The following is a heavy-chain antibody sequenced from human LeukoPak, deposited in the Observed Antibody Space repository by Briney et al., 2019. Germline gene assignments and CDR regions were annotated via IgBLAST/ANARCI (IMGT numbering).Heavy chain of an antibody. CDR2: INPNSGGT. V-gene: IGHV1-2*02. CDR1: GYTFTGYY. Sequence: ASVKVSCKASGYTFTGYYMHWVRQAPGQGLEWMGWINPNSGGTNYAQKFQGRVTMTRDTSISTAYMKLSRLRSDDTAVYYCARAAAAGRGYNWFDPWGQGTLVTVSS. J-gene: IGHJ5*02. CDR3: ARAAAAGRGYNWFDP. D-gene: IGHD6-13*01.